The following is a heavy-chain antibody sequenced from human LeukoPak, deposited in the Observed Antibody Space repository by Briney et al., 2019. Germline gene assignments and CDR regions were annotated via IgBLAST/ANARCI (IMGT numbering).Heavy chain of an antibody. CDR3: ARERHDSSGYYLALVDY. V-gene: IGHV1-69*04. Sequence: SVKVSCKASGGTFSSYAISWVRQAPGQGLEWMGRIIPILGIANYAQKFQGRVTITADKSTSTAYMELSSLRSEDTAVYYCARERHDSSGYYLALVDYGGQGTLVTVSS. CDR1: GGTFSSYA. D-gene: IGHD3-22*01. CDR2: IIPILGIA. J-gene: IGHJ4*02.